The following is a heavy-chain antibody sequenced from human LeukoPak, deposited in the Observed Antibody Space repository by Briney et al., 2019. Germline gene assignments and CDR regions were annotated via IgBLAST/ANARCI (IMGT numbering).Heavy chain of an antibody. CDR1: GFTFSSYE. Sequence: GGSLRLSCAASGFTFSSYEMNWVRQAPGKGLEWVSAISGSGGSTYYADSVKGRFTISRDNSKNTLYLQMNSLRAEDTAVYYCAKDIVVVVAATHDAFDIWGQGTMVTVSS. CDR3: AKDIVVVVAATHDAFDI. D-gene: IGHD2-15*01. CDR2: ISGSGGST. V-gene: IGHV3-23*01. J-gene: IGHJ3*02.